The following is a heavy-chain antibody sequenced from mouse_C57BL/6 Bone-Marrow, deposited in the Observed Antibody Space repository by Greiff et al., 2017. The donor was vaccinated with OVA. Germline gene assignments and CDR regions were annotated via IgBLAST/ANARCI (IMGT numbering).Heavy chain of an antibody. CDR1: GFTFSDYY. V-gene: IGHV5-12*01. D-gene: IGHD1-1*01. Sequence: EVKLEESGGGLVQPGGSLKLSCAASGFTFSDYYMYWVRQTPEKRLEWVAYISNGGGSTYYPDTVKGRFTISRDNAKNTLYLQMSRLKSEDTAMYYCARRGTTVVARGYFDVWGTGTTVTVSS. CDR3: ARRGTTVVARGYFDV. CDR2: ISNGGGST. J-gene: IGHJ1*03.